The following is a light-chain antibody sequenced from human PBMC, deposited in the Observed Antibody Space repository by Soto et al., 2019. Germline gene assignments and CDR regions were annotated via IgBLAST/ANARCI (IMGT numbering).Light chain of an antibody. V-gene: IGLV2-8*01. Sequence: QSVLTQPPSASGSPGQSVTISCTGTSSDVGGYNYVSWYQQHPGKAPKLIIYEDTKRPSGVPDRFTGSKSGNTASLTVSGLQAEDEADYYCRSYAGSNNWAVFGGGTKVTVL. CDR3: RSYAGSNNWAV. CDR1: SSDVGGYNY. J-gene: IGLJ3*02. CDR2: EDT.